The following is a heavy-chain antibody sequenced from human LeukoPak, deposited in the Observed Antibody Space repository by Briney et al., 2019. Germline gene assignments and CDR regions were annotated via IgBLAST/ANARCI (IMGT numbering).Heavy chain of an antibody. Sequence: KSGESLKISCKASGYSFTSYWIGWVRQMPGKGLEWMGIIFPGDSDTRYSPSFQGQVTISADKSISTAYLQWSSLKASDTAIYYCARRELVGARECLDYWGQGTLVTVSS. J-gene: IGHJ4*02. CDR3: ARRELVGARECLDY. V-gene: IGHV5-51*01. CDR1: GYSFTSYW. CDR2: IFPGDSDT. D-gene: IGHD1-26*01.